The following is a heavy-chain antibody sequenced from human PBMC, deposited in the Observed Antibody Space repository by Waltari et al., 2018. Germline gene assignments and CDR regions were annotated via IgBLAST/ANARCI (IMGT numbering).Heavy chain of an antibody. D-gene: IGHD3-10*01. J-gene: IGHJ6*02. CDR1: GFTFSSYS. V-gene: IGHV3-21*01. CDR3: ARAMYYYGSGDYYYGMDV. CDR2: ISSSSSYI. Sequence: EVQLVESGGGLVKPGGSLRLSCAASGFTFSSYSMNWVRQAPGKGLEWVSSISSSSSYIYYADSVKGRFTISRDNAKNSLYLQMNSLRAEDTAVYYCARAMYYYGSGDYYYGMDVWGQGTTVTVSS.